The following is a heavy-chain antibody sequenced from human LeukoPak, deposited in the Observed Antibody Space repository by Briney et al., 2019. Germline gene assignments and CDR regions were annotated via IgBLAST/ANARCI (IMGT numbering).Heavy chain of an antibody. J-gene: IGHJ4*02. CDR2: IKSKGGGETT. Sequence: GSLRLSCAASGFGFTAAWMSWVRQAPGKGPGGVGRIKSKGGGETTDYAPRVKGRFTISRDDSKNTLYLQMDGLKTEDTAVYYCAWQTKFDFWRMDYWGLGTLVTVSS. CDR3: AWQTKFDFWRMDY. V-gene: IGHV3-15*01. CDR1: GFGFTAAW. D-gene: IGHD3-3*01.